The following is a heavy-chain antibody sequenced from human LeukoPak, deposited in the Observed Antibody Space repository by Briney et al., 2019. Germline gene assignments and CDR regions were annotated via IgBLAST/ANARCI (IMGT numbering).Heavy chain of an antibody. D-gene: IGHD3-10*01. Sequence: SETLSLTCTVSGGSISCSSYYWGWIRQPLGKGLEWIGSIYYSGSTYYNPSLKSRVTISVDTSKNQFSLKLSSVTAADTAVYYCARHLILWFGAAGWFDPWGQGTLVTVSS. CDR3: ARHLILWFGAAGWFDP. CDR2: IYYSGST. CDR1: GGSISCSSYY. J-gene: IGHJ5*02. V-gene: IGHV4-39*01.